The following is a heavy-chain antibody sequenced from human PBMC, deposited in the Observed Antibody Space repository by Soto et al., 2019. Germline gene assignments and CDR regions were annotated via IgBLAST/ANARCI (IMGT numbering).Heavy chain of an antibody. V-gene: IGHV4-59*01. D-gene: IGHD2-2*01. CDR3: ASADPNCSSTSCLYAFDI. Sequence: SETLSLTCTVSGGSIGSYYWSWIRQPPGKGLEWIGYIYYSGSTNYNPSLKSRVTISVDTSKNQFSLKLSSVTAADTAVYYCASADPNCSSTSCLYAFDIWGQGTMVTVSS. CDR2: IYYSGST. J-gene: IGHJ3*02. CDR1: GGSIGSYY.